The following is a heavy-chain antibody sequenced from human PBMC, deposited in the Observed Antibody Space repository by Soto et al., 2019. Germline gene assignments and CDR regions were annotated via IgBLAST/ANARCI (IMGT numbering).Heavy chain of an antibody. CDR3: AKDIYSGYDWGYYYYYGMDV. D-gene: IGHD5-12*01. V-gene: IGHV3-30*18. J-gene: IGHJ6*02. CDR1: GFTFSSYG. CDR2: ISYDGSNK. Sequence: QVQLVESGGGVVQPGRSLRLSCAASGFTFSSYGMHWVRQAPGKGLEWVAVISYDGSNKYYADSVKGRFTISRDNSKNTLYLQMNSLRAEDTAVYYCAKDIYSGYDWGYYYYYGMDVWGQGTTVTVSS.